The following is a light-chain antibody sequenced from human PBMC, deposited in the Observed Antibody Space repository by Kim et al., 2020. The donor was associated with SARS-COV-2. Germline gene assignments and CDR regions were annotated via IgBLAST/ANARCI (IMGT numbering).Light chain of an antibody. J-gene: IGKJ1*01. CDR2: WAS. CDR1: QSVLYISNNKNY. Sequence: ATITCKSIQSVLYISNNKNYLAWYQQKPGQPPKLLIYWASTRESGVPDRFSGSGSGTDFTLTISSLQAEDVAVYYCQQYFNTPWTFGQGTKVDIK. CDR3: QQYFNTPWT. V-gene: IGKV4-1*01.